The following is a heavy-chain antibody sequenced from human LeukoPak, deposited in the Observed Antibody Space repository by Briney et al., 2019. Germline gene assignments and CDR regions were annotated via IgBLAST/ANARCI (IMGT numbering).Heavy chain of an antibody. CDR2: ISSSSSYI. V-gene: IGHV3-21*01. D-gene: IGHD3-3*01. J-gene: IGHJ4*02. CDR1: GFTFSSYS. Sequence: GGSLRLSCAASGFTFSSYSMNWVRQAPGKGLEWVSSISSSSSYIYYADSVKGRFTISRDNAKNSLYLQMNSLRAEDTAVYYCARARTTTTIFDFDYWGQGTLVTVSS. CDR3: ARARTTTTIFDFDY.